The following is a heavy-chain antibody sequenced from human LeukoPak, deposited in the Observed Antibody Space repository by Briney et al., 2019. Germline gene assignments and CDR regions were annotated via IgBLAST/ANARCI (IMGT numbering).Heavy chain of an antibody. Sequence: PGGSLRLSCAASGFTFSSYWMSWVRQAPGKGLEWVANIKQDGSEKYYVDSVKGRFTISRDNAKNSLYLQMNSLRAEDTAVYYCARAYYYDSSGYSHHFDYWGQGTLVTVSS. CDR1: GFTFSSYW. CDR3: ARAYYYDSSGYSHHFDY. CDR2: IKQDGSEK. J-gene: IGHJ4*02. D-gene: IGHD3-22*01. V-gene: IGHV3-7*01.